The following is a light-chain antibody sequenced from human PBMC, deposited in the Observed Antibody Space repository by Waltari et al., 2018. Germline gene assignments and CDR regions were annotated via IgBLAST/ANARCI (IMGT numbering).Light chain of an antibody. V-gene: IGLV4-69*01. Sequence: QLVLTQSPSASASLGASCKLTCTLISGHSSNVIAWLQQQPETGPLYLRKVNSDGSHSNGDEIPYRLSGSSCGAARYLTSSRRQSEDEADYYCQTGGHGTWVFGGGTKLTVL. CDR2: VNSDGSH. CDR3: QTGGHGTWV. CDR1: SGHSSNV. J-gene: IGLJ3*02.